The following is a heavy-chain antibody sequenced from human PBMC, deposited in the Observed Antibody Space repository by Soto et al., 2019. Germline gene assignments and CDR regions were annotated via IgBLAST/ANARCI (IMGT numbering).Heavy chain of an antibody. CDR2: ISPYNGDT. J-gene: IGHJ4*02. CDR3: ASTRSYDSHRPFDY. V-gene: IGHV1-18*04. Sequence: GASVKFSCKSSGYTFTTYGISWVRQAPGQGLEWVGWISPYNGDTKYSQNFQGRVTMTTDTFTSTGYMELRSLTSDDTAVYYCASTRSYDSHRPFDYWGQGTLVTVSS. CDR1: GYTFTTYG. D-gene: IGHD3-16*01.